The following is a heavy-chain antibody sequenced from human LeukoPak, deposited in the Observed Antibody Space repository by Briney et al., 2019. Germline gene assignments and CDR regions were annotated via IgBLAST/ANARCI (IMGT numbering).Heavy chain of an antibody. Sequence: SGPTLVNPTQTLTLTCTFSGFSLSASAMRMSWIRQPPGKALEWLARIDWDDDKYCSTSLKTRLTISKATSKNQVVLTMTNMDPVDTATYYCARITYLRHYLPDPWGQGTLVTVSS. J-gene: IGHJ5*02. CDR3: ARITYLRHYLPDP. CDR1: GFSLSASAMR. V-gene: IGHV2-70*04. D-gene: IGHD3-10*01. CDR2: IDWDDDK.